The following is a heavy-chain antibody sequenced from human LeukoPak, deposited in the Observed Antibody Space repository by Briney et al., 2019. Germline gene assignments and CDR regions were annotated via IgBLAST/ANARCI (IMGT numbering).Heavy chain of an antibody. V-gene: IGHV4-31*03. CDR2: IYYSGST. CDR3: ARVAEYYYDSSGYYYHFDY. J-gene: IGHJ4*02. Sequence: SETLSLTCTVSGGSISSGGYYWSRIRQHPGTGLGWIGYIYYSGSTYYNPSLKSRVTISVDTSKNQFSLKLSSVTAADTAVYYCARVAEYYYDSSGYYYHFDYWGQGTLVTVSS. CDR1: GGSISSGGYY. D-gene: IGHD3-22*01.